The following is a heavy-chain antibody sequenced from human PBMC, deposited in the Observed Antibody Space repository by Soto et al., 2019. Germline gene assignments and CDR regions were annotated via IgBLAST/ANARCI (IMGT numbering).Heavy chain of an antibody. CDR1: GFSFRNFG. CDR2: ISYDGSEK. Sequence: LRLSCAASGFSFRNFGMHWVRQAPGKGLEWVAVISYDGSEKDYADSVEGRLTISRDNSKYTVDLQMNSLRVEDTAVYYCAKNFDSSGDLFYFDYWGQGTLVTVSS. CDR3: AKNFDSSGDLFYFDY. J-gene: IGHJ4*02. D-gene: IGHD3-22*01. V-gene: IGHV3-30*18.